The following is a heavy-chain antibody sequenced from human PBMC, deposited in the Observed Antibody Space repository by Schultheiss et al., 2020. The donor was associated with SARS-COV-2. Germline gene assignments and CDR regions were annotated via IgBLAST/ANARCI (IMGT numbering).Heavy chain of an antibody. V-gene: IGHV3-33*01. D-gene: IGHD3-3*01. CDR1: GFTFSSYG. CDR3: ARGSYDFWD. CDR2: IWYDGSNK. Sequence: GGSLRLSCAASGFTFSSYGMHWVRQAPGKGLEWVAVIWYDGSNKYYADSVKGRFTISRDNAKNSLYLQMNSLRAEDTAVYYCARGSYDFWDWGQGTLVTVSS. J-gene: IGHJ4*02.